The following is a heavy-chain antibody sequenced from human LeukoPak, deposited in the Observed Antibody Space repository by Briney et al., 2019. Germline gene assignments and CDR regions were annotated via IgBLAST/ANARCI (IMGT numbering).Heavy chain of an antibody. Sequence: ASVKVSCKASGYTFTAYYMHWVRQAPGQGLEWMGWISAYNGNTNYAQKLQGRVTMTTDTSTSTAYMELRSLRSDDTAVYYCARCGYSGYDYLDYWGQGTLVTVSS. D-gene: IGHD5-12*01. CDR3: ARCGYSGYDYLDY. J-gene: IGHJ4*02. CDR1: GYTFTAYY. CDR2: ISAYNGNT. V-gene: IGHV1-18*04.